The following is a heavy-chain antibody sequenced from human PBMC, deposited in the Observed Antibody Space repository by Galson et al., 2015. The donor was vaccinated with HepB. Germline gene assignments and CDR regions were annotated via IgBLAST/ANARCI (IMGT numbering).Heavy chain of an antibody. J-gene: IGHJ4*02. CDR1: GFTFSSYT. Sequence: SLRLSCAASGFTFSSYTMNWVRQTPGKGLQWVSYISTNGATIHYADSVKGRFTISRDNAKNSLYLQMNSLRVEDTAIYYCARDPPLGAPFDYWGQGTLVTVSS. V-gene: IGHV3-48*04. CDR3: ARDPPLGAPFDY. CDR2: ISTNGATI. D-gene: IGHD7-27*01.